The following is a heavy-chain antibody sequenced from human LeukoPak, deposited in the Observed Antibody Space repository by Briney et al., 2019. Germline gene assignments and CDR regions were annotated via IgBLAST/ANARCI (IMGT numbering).Heavy chain of an antibody. D-gene: IGHD7-27*01. CDR2: LYYSGST. CDR1: GGSVSSSSYY. J-gene: IGHJ3*02. V-gene: IGHV4-39*07. Sequence: SETLSLTCTVSGGSVSSSSYYWGWIRQPPGKGLEWIGSLYYSGSTRYNASLKSRVTISVDTSKNQFSLKLSSVTAADTAVYYCARRGWGGGAFDIWGQGTMVTVSS. CDR3: ARRGWGGGAFDI.